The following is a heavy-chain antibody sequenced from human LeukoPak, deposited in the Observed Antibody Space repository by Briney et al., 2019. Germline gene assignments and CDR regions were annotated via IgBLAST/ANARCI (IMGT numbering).Heavy chain of an antibody. CDR3: ATRRDGYNLIDY. CDR1: GGSISSGGYS. Sequence: SETLSLTCAVSGGSISSGGYSWSWIRQPPGKGLEWIGYIYHSGSTYYNPSLKSRVTISVDRSKNQFSLKLSSVTAADTAVYYCATRRDGYNLIDYWGQGTLVTVSS. V-gene: IGHV4-30-2*01. J-gene: IGHJ4*02. D-gene: IGHD5-24*01. CDR2: IYHSGST.